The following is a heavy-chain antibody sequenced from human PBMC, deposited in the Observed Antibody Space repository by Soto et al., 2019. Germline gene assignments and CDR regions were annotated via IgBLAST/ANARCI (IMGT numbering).Heavy chain of an antibody. CDR3: ARERQLAPGPPRNFLDL. D-gene: IGHD1-1*01. Sequence: PSETLSLTCSVSGISLSSGGFYWSWSRQTPGKGLEWIGYMYFSGTTYYNPSLRSRLSIPVDTSKNQFSLRLTSVTAADTALYFCARERQLAPGPPRNFLDLWGRGIQVTVSS. J-gene: IGHJ5*02. CDR2: MYFSGTT. V-gene: IGHV4-31*03. CDR1: GISLSSGGFY.